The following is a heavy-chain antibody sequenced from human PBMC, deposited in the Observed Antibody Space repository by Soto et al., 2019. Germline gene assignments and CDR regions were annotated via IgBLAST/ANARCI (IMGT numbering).Heavy chain of an antibody. J-gene: IGHJ4*02. Sequence: QVQLQESGPGLMKPSGTLSLTCAVSGGSITSNWWSWVRQPPGKGLEWIAEIFHTGSANYNPSIMSRLTISVENSKNHLFLNLNSVTAADTAVYYCARHIAVSGTRGFDHWGQGTLVTVSS. CDR3: ARHIAVSGTRGFDH. CDR1: GGSITSNW. V-gene: IGHV4-4*02. CDR2: IFHTGSA. D-gene: IGHD2-21*01.